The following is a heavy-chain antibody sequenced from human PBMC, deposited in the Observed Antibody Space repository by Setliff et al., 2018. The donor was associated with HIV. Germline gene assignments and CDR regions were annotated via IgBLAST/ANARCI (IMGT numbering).Heavy chain of an antibody. Sequence: ASVMVSCKASGYTFVSYDINWVRQAPGQGLEWMGWMNPNSGNTAYAQKFQGRLTMTRDTSKTTSYMELRSLTSEDTAIYYCATKLYCTNGVCLDAFDIWGQGTMVTVSS. CDR2: MNPNSGNT. CDR1: GYTFVSYD. D-gene: IGHD2-8*01. CDR3: ATKLYCTNGVCLDAFDI. J-gene: IGHJ3*02. V-gene: IGHV1-8*02.